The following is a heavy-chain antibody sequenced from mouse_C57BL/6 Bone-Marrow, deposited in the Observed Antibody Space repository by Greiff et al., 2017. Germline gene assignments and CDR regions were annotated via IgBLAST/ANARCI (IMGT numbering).Heavy chain of an antibody. CDR1: GYTFTSYW. CDR3: ARGNYYAMDY. V-gene: IGHV1-61*01. J-gene: IGHJ4*01. D-gene: IGHD2-1*01. Sequence: VKLQQPGAELVRPGSSVKLSCKASGYTFTSYWMDWVKQRPGQGLEWIGNIYPSDSETHYNQKFKDKATLTVDKSSSTAYMQLSSLRSEDSAVYYCARGNYYAMDYWGQGTSVTVSS. CDR2: IYPSDSET.